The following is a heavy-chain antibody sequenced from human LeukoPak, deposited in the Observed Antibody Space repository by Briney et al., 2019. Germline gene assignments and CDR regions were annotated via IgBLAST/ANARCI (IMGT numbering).Heavy chain of an antibody. J-gene: IGHJ4*02. D-gene: IGHD1-26*01. CDR3: TKFSLRGTYSFDH. CDR2: ITASGGST. CDR1: GFTFSNYA. V-gene: IGHV3-23*01. Sequence: GGSLRLSCAAAGFTFSNYAMSWVRQAPGKGLEWVSAITASGGSTYYADSVKGRFTISRDNSKNTLYLQINSLRVEDTALYYCTKFSLRGTYSFDHWGQGTLVTVSS.